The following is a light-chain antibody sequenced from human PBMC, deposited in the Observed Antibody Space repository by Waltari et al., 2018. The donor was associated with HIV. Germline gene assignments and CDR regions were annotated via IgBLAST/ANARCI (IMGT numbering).Light chain of an antibody. CDR3: QQYVTSPQT. Sequence: DIVMTQSPDSLAVSLVERATINCKSSHSVLYSPNNKNYLAWYQHRPGHPPKLLIYWASTRESGVPDRFSGSGSWTDFTLTISNLQPEDVAVYYCQQYVTSPQTFGQGTKVEIK. V-gene: IGKV4-1*01. CDR2: WAS. J-gene: IGKJ1*01. CDR1: HSVLYSPNNKNY.